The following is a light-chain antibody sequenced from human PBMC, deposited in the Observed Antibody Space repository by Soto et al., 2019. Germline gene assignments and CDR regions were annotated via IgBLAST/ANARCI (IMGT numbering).Light chain of an antibody. CDR1: QSVSSN. CDR2: GAS. Sequence: EIVMTQSPATLSVSPGERPTLSCRASQSVSSNLAWYQQKPGQPPRLLIYGASTRATGIPARFSGSGSGTEFTLTISRLQSEDFAVYYCQQYNNWPLTFGGGTKVEIK. J-gene: IGKJ4*01. CDR3: QQYNNWPLT. V-gene: IGKV3-15*01.